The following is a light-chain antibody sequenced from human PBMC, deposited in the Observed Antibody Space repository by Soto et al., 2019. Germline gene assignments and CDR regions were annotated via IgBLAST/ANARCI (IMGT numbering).Light chain of an antibody. CDR3: QQYNTYST. Sequence: IQMTQSPSTLSSSVGDGVTITCRASQRISTWLAWYQQKPGKAPKALIYDASTLRSGVPSRFSGGGSGTEFTLTISSMKPDDFATYYCQQYNTYSTFGQGTRLEIK. V-gene: IGKV1-5*01. J-gene: IGKJ5*01. CDR2: DAS. CDR1: QRISTW.